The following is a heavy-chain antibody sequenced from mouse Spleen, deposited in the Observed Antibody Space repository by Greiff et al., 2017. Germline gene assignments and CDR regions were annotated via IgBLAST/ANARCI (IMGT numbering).Heavy chain of an antibody. CDR2: ISSGGSYT. CDR3: ARQGGNYVGDYAMDY. Sequence: EVQGVESGGGLVKPGGSLKLSCAASGFTFSSYAMSWVRQTPEKRLEWVATISSGGSYTYYPDSVKGRFTISRDNAKNTLYLQMSSLRSEDTAMYYCARQGGNYVGDYAMDYWGQGTSVTVSS. CDR1: GFTFSSYA. J-gene: IGHJ4*01. V-gene: IGHV5-9-3*01. D-gene: IGHD2-1*01.